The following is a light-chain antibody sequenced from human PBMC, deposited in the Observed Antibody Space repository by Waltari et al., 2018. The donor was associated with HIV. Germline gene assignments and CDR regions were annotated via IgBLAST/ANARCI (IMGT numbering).Light chain of an antibody. Sequence: QSALTQPASVSGSPGQSITISCTGTSSDVGNYNLVSWYQQTPGKVPKVMIYEVSKRPSGVSNRFSGSKSGNRASLTIAGLQAEDEADYYCCSYAGSSAVVFGGGTKLTVL. CDR3: CSYAGSSAVV. CDR2: EVS. CDR1: SSDVGNYNL. V-gene: IGLV2-23*02. J-gene: IGLJ2*01.